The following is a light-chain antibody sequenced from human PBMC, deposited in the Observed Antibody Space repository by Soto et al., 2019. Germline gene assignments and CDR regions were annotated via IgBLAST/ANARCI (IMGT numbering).Light chain of an antibody. V-gene: IGKV3-20*01. CDR2: RIS. Sequence: ETVLTQSPGTLSMSPGETATLSCRASQTLGRNYLAWYQQKPAQAPRLLIHRISIRAAGISDRFSGSASGTDFTLTIRRLEPEDFAIYYCQQYDNFPQTFGQGTRVDIK. J-gene: IGKJ1*01. CDR1: QTLGRNY. CDR3: QQYDNFPQT.